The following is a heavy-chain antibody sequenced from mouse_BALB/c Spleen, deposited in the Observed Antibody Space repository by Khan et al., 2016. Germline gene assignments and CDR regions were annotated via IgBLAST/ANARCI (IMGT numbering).Heavy chain of an antibody. CDR2: IRNKANGYTT. CDR1: GFTFTDYY. J-gene: IGHJ4*01. V-gene: IGHV7-3*02. D-gene: IGHD1-3*01. Sequence: EVQLQESGGGLVQPGGSLRLSCATSGFTFTDYYMNWVRQPPGKALEWLGFIRNKANGYTTEYSASVKGRFTISRDTSKTILYLQMNTMRAEDSATDYCARDRKCYYDPMDYWGQGTSVTVSS. CDR3: ARDRKCYYDPMDY.